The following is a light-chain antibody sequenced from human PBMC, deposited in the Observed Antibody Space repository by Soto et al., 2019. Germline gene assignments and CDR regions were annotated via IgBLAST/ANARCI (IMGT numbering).Light chain of an antibody. CDR3: QQFHSLSRT. Sequence: DIQMTQSPSTLSASVGDRVTITCRASQNINSWLAWYQQKPGKAPNLLIYDASTLESGVPSRFSGSGSGTEFTLTISSLQPEDFATYYCQQFHSLSRTFGQGTKVDIK. V-gene: IGKV1-5*01. J-gene: IGKJ1*01. CDR2: DAS. CDR1: QNINSW.